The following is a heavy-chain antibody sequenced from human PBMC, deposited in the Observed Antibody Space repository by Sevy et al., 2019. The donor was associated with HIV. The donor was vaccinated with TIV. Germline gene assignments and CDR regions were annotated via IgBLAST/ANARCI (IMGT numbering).Heavy chain of an antibody. CDR2: ISAYNANT. V-gene: IGHV1-18*01. Sequence: ASVKVSCKASGYTFTSYGITWVRQAPGQGLEWMGWISAYNANTNYAQKLQGRVTMTTDTSTSTAYMERRSLRSDDTAVYYCAREMDPYCGGDCYYGYWGQGTLVTVSS. CDR1: GYTFTSYG. CDR3: AREMDPYCGGDCYYGY. J-gene: IGHJ4*02. D-gene: IGHD2-21*02.